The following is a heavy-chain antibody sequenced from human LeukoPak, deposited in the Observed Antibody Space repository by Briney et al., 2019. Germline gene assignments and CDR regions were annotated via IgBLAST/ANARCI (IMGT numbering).Heavy chain of an antibody. CDR2: ISGSGGST. CDR1: GFTFSSYA. J-gene: IGHJ4*02. V-gene: IGHV3-23*01. CDR3: AKDGGQWLPITGIDY. D-gene: IGHD3-22*01. Sequence: GGSLRLSCAASGFTFSSYAMSWVRQAPGKGLEWVSAISGSGGSTYYADSVKGGFTISRDNSKNTLYLQMNSLRAEDTAVYYCAKDGGQWLPITGIDYWGQGTLVTVSS.